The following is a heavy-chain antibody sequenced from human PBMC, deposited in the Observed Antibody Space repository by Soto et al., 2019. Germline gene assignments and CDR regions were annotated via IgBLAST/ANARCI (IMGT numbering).Heavy chain of an antibody. CDR2: INWNGGST. D-gene: IGHD3-10*01. CDR3: ARDVGFGELLPYYFDY. CDR1: GFTFDDYG. J-gene: IGHJ4*02. Sequence: PGGSLRLSCAASGFTFDDYGMSWVRQAPGKGLEWVSGINWNGGSTGYADSVKGRFTISRDNAKNSLYLQMNSLRAEDTALYCCARDVGFGELLPYYFDYWGQGTLVTAPQ. V-gene: IGHV3-20*04.